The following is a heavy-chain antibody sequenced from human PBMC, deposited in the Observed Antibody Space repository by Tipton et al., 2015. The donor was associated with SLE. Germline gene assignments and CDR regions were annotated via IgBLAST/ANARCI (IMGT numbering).Heavy chain of an antibody. CDR1: GVSINSGAYY. J-gene: IGHJ4*02. D-gene: IGHD3-10*01. Sequence: TLSLTCTVSGVSINSGAYYWSWIRRHPGKGLEWIGYIYYTGTTYYNPSLKSRITISLDTSRNQFSLQLTSVTAADTAVYYCATAVSMLQGDLRDYFDYWGQGTLVTASS. CDR2: IYYTGTT. V-gene: IGHV4-31*03. CDR3: ATAVSMLQGDLRDYFDY.